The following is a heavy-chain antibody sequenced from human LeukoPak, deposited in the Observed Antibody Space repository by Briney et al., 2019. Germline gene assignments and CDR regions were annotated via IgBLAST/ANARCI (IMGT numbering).Heavy chain of an antibody. V-gene: IGHV1-46*01. D-gene: IGHD3-10*01. CDR2: INPSGGST. Sequence: ASVKVSCKASGYTFTGYYMHWVRQAPGQGLEWMGIINPSGGSTSYAQKFQGRVTMTRDTSTSTVYMELSSLRSEDTAVYYCARDGLYYYGSGTKLLNGRGYNWFDPWGQGTLVTVSS. CDR1: GYTFTGYY. J-gene: IGHJ5*02. CDR3: ARDGLYYYGSGTKLLNGRGYNWFDP.